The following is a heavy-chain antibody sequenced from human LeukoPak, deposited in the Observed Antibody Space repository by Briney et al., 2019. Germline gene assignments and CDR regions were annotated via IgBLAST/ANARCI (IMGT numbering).Heavy chain of an antibody. V-gene: IGHV1-2*02. CDR3: ARDSYGYLFDY. D-gene: IGHD5-18*01. CDR1: GYIFTTYY. CDR2: INPNSGGT. J-gene: IGHJ4*02. Sequence: ASVKVSCTASGYIFTTYYMHWLRQAPGQGLEWMGWINPNSGGTNYAQKFQGRVTMTRDTSISTAYMELSRLRSDDTAVYYCARDSYGYLFDYWGQGTLVTVSS.